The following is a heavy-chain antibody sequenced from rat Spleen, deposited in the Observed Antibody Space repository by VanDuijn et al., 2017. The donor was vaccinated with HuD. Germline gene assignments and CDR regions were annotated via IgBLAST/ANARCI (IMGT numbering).Heavy chain of an antibody. CDR1: GFSFSDYA. D-gene: IGHD1-11*01. J-gene: IGHJ2*01. Sequence: EVQLVESGGGLVQPGRSLKLSCAASGFSFSDYAMAWVRQAPKKGLEWVATIIYDGSRIYYRESVKGRFTISRDNAKSTLYLQMDSLRSEDTATYYCAILNYGGYMGFDYWGQGVMVTVSS. V-gene: IGHV5-17*01. CDR2: IIYDGSRI. CDR3: AILNYGGYMGFDY.